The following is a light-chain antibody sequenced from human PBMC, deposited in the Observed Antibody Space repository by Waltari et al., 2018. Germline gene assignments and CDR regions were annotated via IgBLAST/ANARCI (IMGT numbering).Light chain of an antibody. CDR1: HNIGRF. CDR2: EAS. V-gene: IGKV3-20*01. Sequence: EIVLPQSPGTLSLSPGERATLSCRASHNIGRFLVWYQQKPGQAPRLLIYEASRRATGIPDRFSGSGSGTDFSLTISRLEPEDFAVYYCQNHERLPATFGQGTKVEIK. CDR3: QNHERLPAT. J-gene: IGKJ1*01.